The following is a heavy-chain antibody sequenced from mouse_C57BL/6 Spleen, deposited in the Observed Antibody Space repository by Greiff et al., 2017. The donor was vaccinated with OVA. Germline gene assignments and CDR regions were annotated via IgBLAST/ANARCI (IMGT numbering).Heavy chain of an antibody. CDR1: GYTFTDYY. Sequence: QVQLKQSGAELVRPGASVKLSCKASGYTFTDYYINWVKQRPGQGLEWIARIYPGSGNTYYNEKFKGKATLTAEKSSSTAYMQLSSLTSEDSAVYFCARGDSSAYYAMDYWGQGTSVTVSS. J-gene: IGHJ4*01. CDR2: IYPGSGNT. D-gene: IGHD3-2*02. V-gene: IGHV1-76*01. CDR3: ARGDSSAYYAMDY.